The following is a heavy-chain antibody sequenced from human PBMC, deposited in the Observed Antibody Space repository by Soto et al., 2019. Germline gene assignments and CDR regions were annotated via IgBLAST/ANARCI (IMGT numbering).Heavy chain of an antibody. CDR2: IYYSGST. D-gene: IGHD6-13*01. Sequence: SETLSLTCTVSGGSISSSSYYWGWIRQPPGKGLEWIGSIYYSGSTYYNPPLKSRVTISVDTSKNQFSLKLSSVTAADTAVYYCARLRSSSWYKYYNYGMDVWGQGTTVTVSS. CDR1: GGSISSSSYY. V-gene: IGHV4-39*01. J-gene: IGHJ6*02. CDR3: ARLRSSSWYKYYNYGMDV.